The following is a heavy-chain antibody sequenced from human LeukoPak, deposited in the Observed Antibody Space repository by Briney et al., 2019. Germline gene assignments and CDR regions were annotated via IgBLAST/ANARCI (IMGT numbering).Heavy chain of an antibody. CDR1: GFTFGTFW. CDR2: INPEETTT. D-gene: IGHD1-14*01. CDR3: ARGGLEPVDY. J-gene: IGHJ4*02. Sequence: GGSLRLSCAASGFTFGTFWMHWVRQAPGKGLVWVSRINPEETTTNYADAVKGRFTISRDNAKNTLYPQMNSLRAEDTAVYYCARGGLEPVDYWGQETLVTVSS. V-gene: IGHV3-74*01.